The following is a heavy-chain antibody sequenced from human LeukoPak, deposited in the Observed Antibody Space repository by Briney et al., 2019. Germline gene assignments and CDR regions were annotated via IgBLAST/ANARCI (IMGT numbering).Heavy chain of an antibody. J-gene: IGHJ4*02. CDR1: GFTVSSNY. CDR2: SGSGGST. V-gene: IGHV3-53*01. Sequence: GGSLRLSCAASGFTVSSNYMSWVRQAPGKGLEWVSTLSGSGGSTYYADSVRGRFTISRDNAKNSLYLRMNSLRAEDTAVYYCARGEVPLRYFDWLSPGGYFNYWGQGTLVTVSS. CDR3: ARGEVPLRYFDWLSPGGYFNY. D-gene: IGHD3-9*01.